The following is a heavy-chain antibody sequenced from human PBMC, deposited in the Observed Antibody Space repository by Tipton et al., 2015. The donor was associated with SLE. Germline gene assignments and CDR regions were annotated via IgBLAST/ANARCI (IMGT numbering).Heavy chain of an antibody. Sequence: TLSLTCAVSGGSFSGYAWSWVRQPPGKGLEWIGEVSHTRSTNYNPSLKSRGTISLDTSNNQFSLRLSSVTAADTAVYYCARDFFDYWGQGILVTVSS. D-gene: IGHD3-3*01. V-gene: IGHV4-34*01. J-gene: IGHJ4*02. CDR1: GGSFSGYA. CDR2: VSHTRST. CDR3: ARDFFDY.